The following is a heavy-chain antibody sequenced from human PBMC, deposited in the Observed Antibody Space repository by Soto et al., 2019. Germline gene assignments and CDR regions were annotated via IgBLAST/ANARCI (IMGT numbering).Heavy chain of an antibody. CDR2: INAGNGNT. Sequence: GASVNVSCKASGYTFTSYAMHWVRQAPGQRLEWMGWINAGNGNTKYSQKFQGRVTITRDTSASTAYMELSSLRSEDTAVYYCARVGIRGYYGSGEGMDVWGQGTTVTVSS. J-gene: IGHJ6*02. CDR3: ARVGIRGYYGSGEGMDV. V-gene: IGHV1-3*01. D-gene: IGHD3-10*01. CDR1: GYTFTSYA.